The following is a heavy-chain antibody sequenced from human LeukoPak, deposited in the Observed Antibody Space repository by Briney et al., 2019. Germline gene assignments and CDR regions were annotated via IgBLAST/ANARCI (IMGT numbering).Heavy chain of an antibody. Sequence: PGRSLRLSCAASGFTFSSYAMHWVRQAPGKGLEWVAVISYDGSNKYYADSGKGRFTISRDNSKNTLYLQMNSLRTEDTAVYYCARDRTIRYCSGGSCSYNYGMDVWGQGTTVTVSS. V-gene: IGHV3-30-3*01. CDR2: ISYDGSNK. CDR1: GFTFSSYA. J-gene: IGHJ6*02. CDR3: ARDRTIRYCSGGSCSYNYGMDV. D-gene: IGHD2-15*01.